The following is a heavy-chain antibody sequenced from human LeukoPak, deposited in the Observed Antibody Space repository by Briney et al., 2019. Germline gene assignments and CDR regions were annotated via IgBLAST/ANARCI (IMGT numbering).Heavy chain of an antibody. CDR3: AKDQERYCGGDCYPDY. CDR2: IRYDGSNK. CDR1: GFTFSSCG. D-gene: IGHD2-21*02. V-gene: IGHV3-30*02. J-gene: IGHJ4*02. Sequence: GGSLRLSCAASGFTFSSCGMHWVRQAPGKGLEWAAFIRYDGSNKYYADSVKGRFTISRDNSKNTLYLQMNSLRAEDTAVYYCAKDQERYCGGDCYPDYWGQGTLVTVSS.